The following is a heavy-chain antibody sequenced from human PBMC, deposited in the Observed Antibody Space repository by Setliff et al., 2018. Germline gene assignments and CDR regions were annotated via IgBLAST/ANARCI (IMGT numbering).Heavy chain of an antibody. J-gene: IGHJ4*02. CDR3: ASTDWGWGYYFDY. D-gene: IGHD7-27*01. Sequence: LSLTCTVSGGSISSGPYYWNWFRQPAGKGLEWIGRLYSSGSTNYNPSLKSRVTISVDTSKNQFSLKLSSVTAADTAVYYCASTDWGWGYYFDYWGQGTLVT. CDR1: GGSISSGPYY. CDR2: LYSSGST. V-gene: IGHV4-61*02.